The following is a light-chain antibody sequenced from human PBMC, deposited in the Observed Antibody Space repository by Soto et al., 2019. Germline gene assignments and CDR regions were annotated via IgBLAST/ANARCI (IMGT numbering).Light chain of an antibody. Sequence: EIVLTQSPGTLSLSPGERATLSCRASQRVSSGYVAWYQQKPGQAPRLLIYGASSPATGLPDRFSGSGSGTDFTLSISRLEPEDFAVYYCQQYGSSPRTFGQGTKVEVK. J-gene: IGKJ1*01. CDR2: GAS. V-gene: IGKV3-20*01. CDR1: QRVSSGY. CDR3: QQYGSSPRT.